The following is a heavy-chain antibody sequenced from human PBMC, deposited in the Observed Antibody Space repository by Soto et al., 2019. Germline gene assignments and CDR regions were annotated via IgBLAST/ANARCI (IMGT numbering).Heavy chain of an antibody. CDR2: ISAYTDNT. V-gene: IGHV1-18*04. J-gene: IGHJ6*02. CDR1: GYPFTTYG. D-gene: IGHD1-1*01. Sequence: QAQLVQSGSEVRESGASVKVSCKASGYPFTTYGITWVRQAPGQGLEWLGWISAYTDNTNYAQNLQGRVTMTTDTSTSTAYMELRSLRSDDTAVYYCARENWNYDYYYGMDVWGQGTTVTVSS. CDR3: ARENWNYDYYYGMDV.